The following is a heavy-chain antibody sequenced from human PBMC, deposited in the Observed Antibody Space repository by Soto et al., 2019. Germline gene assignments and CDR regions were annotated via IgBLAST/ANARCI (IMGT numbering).Heavy chain of an antibody. CDR3: AKIESRFFYDSTGYYPFDY. V-gene: IGHV3-23*01. D-gene: IGHD3-22*01. CDR1: GFPLSNYS. Sequence: GGSLRLPCGGSGFPLSNYSMTWVRPAPGKGLDWVSALSGSGVSTYYADSVMGRFTISRDNSKNTVYLQMNSLRAEDTAVYYCAKIESRFFYDSTGYYPFDYWGQGTLVTVSS. J-gene: IGHJ4*02. CDR2: LSGSGVST.